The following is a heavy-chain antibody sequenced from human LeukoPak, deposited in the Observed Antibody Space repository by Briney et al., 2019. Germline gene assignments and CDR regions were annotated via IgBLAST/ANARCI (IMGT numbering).Heavy chain of an antibody. V-gene: IGHV1-2*02. CDR1: GYTFTGYY. CDR2: INPNSGGT. D-gene: IGHD3-10*01. CDR3: ARSINLGGYGSGSWVNWFDP. Sequence: GASVKVSCKASGYTFTGYYMHWVRQAPGQGLEWMGWINPNSGGTNYAQKLQGRVTMTTDTSTSTAYMELRSLRSDDTAVYYCARSINLGGYGSGSWVNWFDPWGQGTLVTVSS. J-gene: IGHJ5*02.